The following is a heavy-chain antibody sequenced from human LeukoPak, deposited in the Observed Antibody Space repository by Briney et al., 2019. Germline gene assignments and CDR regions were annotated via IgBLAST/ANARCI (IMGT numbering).Heavy chain of an antibody. V-gene: IGHV1-2*02. CDR2: INPNSGGT. J-gene: IGHJ4*02. Sequence: ASVKVSCKASGYTFTGYYMHWVRQAPGQGLEWMGWINPNSGGTNYAQKFQGRVTMTRDTSISTAYMELSGLRSDDTAVYYCARGGSSVSGKAIDYWGQGSLVTVSS. D-gene: IGHD6-19*01. CDR1: GYTFTGYY. CDR3: ARGGSSVSGKAIDY.